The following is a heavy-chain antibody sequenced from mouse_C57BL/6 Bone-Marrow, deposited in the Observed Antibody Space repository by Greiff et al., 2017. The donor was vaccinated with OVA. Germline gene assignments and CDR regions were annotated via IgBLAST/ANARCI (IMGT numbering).Heavy chain of an antibody. J-gene: IGHJ4*01. CDR3: ARKTTGAMDY. V-gene: IGHV1-50*01. D-gene: IGHD1-1*01. CDR1: GYTFTSYW. CDR2: IDPSDSYT. Sequence: VKLQQPGAELVKPGASVKLSCKASGYTFTSYWMQWVKQRPGQGLEWIGEIDPSDSYTNYHQKFKGKATLTVDTSSSTAYMQLSSLTSEDSAVYYCARKTTGAMDYWGQGTSVTVSS.